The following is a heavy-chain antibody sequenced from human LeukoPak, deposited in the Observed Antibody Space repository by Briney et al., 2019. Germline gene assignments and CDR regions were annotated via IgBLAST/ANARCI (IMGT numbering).Heavy chain of an antibody. Sequence: GGSLRLSCAASGFTFSSCAMSWVRQAPGKGLEWVSTIIGSGNSVYYADSVEGRFTISRDNPKNTLYLQMNSLRAGDTAVYYCAKDPIFSGSYGVFDSWGQGTLVTVSS. CDR3: AKDPIFSGSYGVFDS. V-gene: IGHV3-23*01. CDR1: GFTFSSCA. J-gene: IGHJ4*02. CDR2: IIGSGNSV. D-gene: IGHD1-26*01.